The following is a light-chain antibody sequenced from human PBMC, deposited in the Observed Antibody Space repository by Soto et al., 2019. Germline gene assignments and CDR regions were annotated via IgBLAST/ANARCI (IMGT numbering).Light chain of an antibody. J-gene: IGLJ2*01. CDR3: SSYATSTTVL. V-gene: IGLV2-14*03. CDR1: SSDVGGYNY. Sequence: QSALTQPASVSGSPGQWITISCTGTSSDVGGYNYVSWYQQHPGRAPQLMIYDVSHRPSGVSNRFSGSRSGNTASLTISGLQAEDEADYYCSSYATSTTVLFGGGTKLTVL. CDR2: DVS.